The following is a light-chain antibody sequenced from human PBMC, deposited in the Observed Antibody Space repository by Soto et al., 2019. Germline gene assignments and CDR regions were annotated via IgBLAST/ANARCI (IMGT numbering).Light chain of an antibody. Sequence: EIVLTQSPGTLSLSPGERATLSCRASQSISSTYLAWYQQKPGQAPRLLIYGASSRATGIPDRFSGSGSGTDFTLTSSRLEPEDFAVYYCPQYGGSSPYTFGQGTKLEIK. CDR3: PQYGGSSPYT. CDR2: GAS. V-gene: IGKV3-20*01. CDR1: QSISSTY. J-gene: IGKJ2*01.